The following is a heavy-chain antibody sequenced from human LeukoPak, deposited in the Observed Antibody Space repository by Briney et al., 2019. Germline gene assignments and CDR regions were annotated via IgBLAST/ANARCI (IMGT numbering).Heavy chain of an antibody. J-gene: IGHJ5*02. D-gene: IGHD1-7*01. CDR1: GGSISSYY. Sequence: ESGPTLVKPSETLSLTCTVSGGSISSYYWSWIRQPPGKGLEWIGYIYYSGSTNYNPSLKSRVTISVDTSKNQFSLKLSSVTAADTAVYYCARDRYNWNYRWFDPWGQGTLVTVSS. CDR3: ARDRYNWNYRWFDP. V-gene: IGHV4-59*01. CDR2: IYYSGST.